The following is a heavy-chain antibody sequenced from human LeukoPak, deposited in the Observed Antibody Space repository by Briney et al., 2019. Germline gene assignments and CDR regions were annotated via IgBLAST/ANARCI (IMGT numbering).Heavy chain of an antibody. Sequence: AGGSLRLSCAASGLSFTTFAMSWVLQGPARGLEWVSSMKGTGETFYADSVKGRFTLSRDSSRNTVHLQLNNLRVEDTAIYYCARASWVSTTDAVRWGQGTLVTVSS. D-gene: IGHD1-14*01. CDR3: ARASWVSTTDAVR. J-gene: IGHJ4*02. CDR1: GLSFTTFA. CDR2: MKGTGET. V-gene: IGHV3-23*01.